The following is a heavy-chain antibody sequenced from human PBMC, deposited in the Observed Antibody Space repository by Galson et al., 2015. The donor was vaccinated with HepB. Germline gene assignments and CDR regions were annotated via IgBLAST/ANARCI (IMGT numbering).Heavy chain of an antibody. V-gene: IGHV3-33*01. CDR2: IWSDGTNK. D-gene: IGHD2-15*01. Sequence: SLRLSCAASEFTFSSYGMHWVRQAPGKGLEWVAFIWSDGTNKYYADSVKGRFTISRDNSKSTLYLQMSSLRAEDTAVYYCARNEAYCSRGTCYFGYWGQGTLVTVSS. CDR3: ARNEAYCSRGTCYFGY. CDR1: EFTFSSYG. J-gene: IGHJ4*02.